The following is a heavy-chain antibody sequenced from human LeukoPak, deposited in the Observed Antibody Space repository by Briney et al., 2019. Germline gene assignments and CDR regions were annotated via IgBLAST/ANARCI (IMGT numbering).Heavy chain of an antibody. CDR3: ARVSVSNSGSPRFDY. V-gene: IGHV4-38-2*02. J-gene: IGHJ4*02. Sequence: SETLSLTCTVSGYSISSGYYWGWIRQPPGKGLEWIGSIYHSGSTYYNPSLKSRVTISVDTSKNQFSLKLSSVTAADTAVYYCARVSVSNSGSPRFDYWGQGSLVTVSS. CDR1: GYSISSGYY. D-gene: IGHD1-26*01. CDR2: IYHSGST.